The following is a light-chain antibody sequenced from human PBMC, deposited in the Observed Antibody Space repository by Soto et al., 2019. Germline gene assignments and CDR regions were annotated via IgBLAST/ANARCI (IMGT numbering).Light chain of an antibody. CDR2: GVS. CDR3: QQYSQWPLI. CDR1: QSVTSN. V-gene: IGKV3-15*01. J-gene: IGKJ4*01. Sequence: EIVMTQSPATLSVSPGERATLSCRASQSVTSNLAWYQQKPGQAPRLLMYGVSTRATGIPARFGGSGSATEFNLTIRSLQSEAFAVYYCQQYSQWPLIFGGGTKVEIK.